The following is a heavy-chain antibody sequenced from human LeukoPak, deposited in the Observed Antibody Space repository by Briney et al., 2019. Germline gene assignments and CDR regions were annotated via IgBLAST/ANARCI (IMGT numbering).Heavy chain of an antibody. CDR2: ISSGSSYI. V-gene: IGHV3-21*01. D-gene: IGHD5-18*01. J-gene: IGHJ4*02. Sequence: GGSLSLSCAASGFTSSSYSLNWVRQAPGKGLEWVSSISSGSSYIYYADSVKGRFTISRDNAKNSLYLQMNSLRAEDTAVYYCARDANVDTANNWGQGTLVTVSS. CDR1: GFTSSSYS. CDR3: ARDANVDTANN.